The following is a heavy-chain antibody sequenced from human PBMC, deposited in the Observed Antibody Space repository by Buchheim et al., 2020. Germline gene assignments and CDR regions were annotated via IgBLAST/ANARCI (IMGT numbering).Heavy chain of an antibody. Sequence: QVHLQESGPGLVKPSQTLSLTCTVSGDSISSSPYYWTWIRPHPGRGLEWIGYIYYTGGTHYNSSLTSRITISMDTSKTQFSLNLASVTAADTAIYYCTRGSTGYFYWGQGIL. J-gene: IGHJ4*02. CDR3: TRGSTGYFY. CDR1: GDSISSSPYY. V-gene: IGHV4-31*03. CDR2: IYYTGGT. D-gene: IGHD3-9*01.